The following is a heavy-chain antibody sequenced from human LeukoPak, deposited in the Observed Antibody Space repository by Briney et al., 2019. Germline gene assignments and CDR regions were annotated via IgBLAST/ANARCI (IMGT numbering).Heavy chain of an antibody. CDR2: MNPNSGST. CDR3: ARGRRDDSSGYLFDY. V-gene: IGHV1-8*01. Sequence: GASVKVSCKASGYTFTSYDINWVRQATGQGLEWMGWMNPNSGSTGYAQKFQGRVTMTRNTSISTAYMELSSLRSEDTAVYYCARGRRDDSSGYLFDYWGQGTLVTVSS. D-gene: IGHD3-22*01. CDR1: GYTFTSYD. J-gene: IGHJ4*02.